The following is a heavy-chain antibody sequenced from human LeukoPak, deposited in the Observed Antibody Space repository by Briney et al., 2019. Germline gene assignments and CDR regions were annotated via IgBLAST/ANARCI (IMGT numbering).Heavy chain of an antibody. V-gene: IGHV1-46*01. J-gene: IGHJ4*02. Sequence: ASVKVSCKASGYTFTSYYMHWVRQAPGQGLEWMGIINPSGGSTSYAQKFQGRVTMTRDTSISTAYMELSRLRSDDTAVYYCATLGPKQLGYNYWGQGTLVTVSS. D-gene: IGHD6-13*01. CDR1: GYTFTSYY. CDR2: INPSGGST. CDR3: ATLGPKQLGYNY.